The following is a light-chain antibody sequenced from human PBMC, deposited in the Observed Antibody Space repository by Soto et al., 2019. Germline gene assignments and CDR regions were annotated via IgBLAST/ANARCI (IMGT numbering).Light chain of an antibody. Sequence: EIVLKQSPGTLSLSPGERARLSWRASQSFSSSYLAWYQQKPGQAPRLLIYGASSRATGIPDRFSGSGSGTDFTLTISRVEPEDFAVYYCQQYGSTPTFGGGTKVDIK. CDR1: QSFSSSY. J-gene: IGKJ4*01. CDR3: QQYGSTPT. V-gene: IGKV3-20*01. CDR2: GAS.